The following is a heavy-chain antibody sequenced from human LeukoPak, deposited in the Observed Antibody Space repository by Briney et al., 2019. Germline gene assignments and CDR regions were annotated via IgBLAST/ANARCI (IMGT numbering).Heavy chain of an antibody. Sequence: PSETLSLTCTVSGGSISSYYWSWIRQPPGKGLEYIGYIYYSGSTNYNPSLKSRVTISVDTSKNQFSLKLSSVTAADTAVYYCARGIAARPASFNYYYYMDVWGKGTTVTVSS. CDR3: ARGIAARPASFNYYYYMDV. J-gene: IGHJ6*03. D-gene: IGHD6-6*01. CDR2: IYYSGST. V-gene: IGHV4-59*08. CDR1: GGSISSYY.